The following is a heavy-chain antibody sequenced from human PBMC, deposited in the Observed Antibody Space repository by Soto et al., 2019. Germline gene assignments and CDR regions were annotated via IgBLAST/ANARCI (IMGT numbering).Heavy chain of an antibody. CDR2: ISYSGNT. CDR1: GGSINTLGFY. V-gene: IGHV4-39*01. D-gene: IGHD2-21*02. CDR3: AKTGGGDPFDY. J-gene: IGHJ4*02. Sequence: QLQLQESGPELVKASETLSLTCAVSGGSINTLGFYWAWIRQPPGKGLEWIGTISYSGNTYFNPSLQSRVTMFADTSKNQFLLNLHSVTATDTAMYHCAKTGGGDPFDYWGQGILATVSS.